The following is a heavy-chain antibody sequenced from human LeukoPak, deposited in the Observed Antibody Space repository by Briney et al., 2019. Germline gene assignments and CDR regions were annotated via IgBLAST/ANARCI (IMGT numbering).Heavy chain of an antibody. CDR2: IKQDGSEK. Sequence: QSGGSLRLSCAASGFTFSSYWMSWVSQAPGKGLEWVANIKQDGSEKYYVDSVKGRFTISRDNAKNSLYLQMNSLRAEDTAVYYCASYSGNDAFDIWGQGTMVTVSS. J-gene: IGHJ3*02. D-gene: IGHD4-11*01. CDR3: ASYSGNDAFDI. CDR1: GFTFSSYW. V-gene: IGHV3-7*01.